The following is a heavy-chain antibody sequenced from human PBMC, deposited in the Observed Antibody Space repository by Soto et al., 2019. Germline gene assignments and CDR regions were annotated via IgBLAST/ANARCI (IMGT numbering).Heavy chain of an antibody. CDR3: AGMGFPVFGEHVPIFYFHGMEL. CDR2: IFDSENT. D-gene: IGHD3-3*01. V-gene: IGHV4-59*01. J-gene: IGHJ6*02. CDR1: GGSMSNYY. Sequence: SETLSLTCNVSGGSMSNYYWTWIRQPPGKGLEWIGYIFDSENTNYSPSLKSRATISVDTSKTHFSLHLSSVTTEDTAVYYCAGMGFPVFGEHVPIFYFHGMELWGQGTTVTVSS.